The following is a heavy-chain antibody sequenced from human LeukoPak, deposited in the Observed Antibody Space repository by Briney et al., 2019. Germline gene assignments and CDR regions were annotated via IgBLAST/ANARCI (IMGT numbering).Heavy chain of an antibody. D-gene: IGHD3-9*01. J-gene: IGHJ3*02. Sequence: GGSLRLSCAASGFTFSSYAMSWVRQAPGKGLEWVSTISGSGDTTYYADSVKGRFTISRDNSKNTLYLQMNSLRAEDTAVYYCAREIPNYDTHAFDIWGQGTMVTVSS. V-gene: IGHV3-23*01. CDR3: AREIPNYDTHAFDI. CDR1: GFTFSSYA. CDR2: ISGSGDTT.